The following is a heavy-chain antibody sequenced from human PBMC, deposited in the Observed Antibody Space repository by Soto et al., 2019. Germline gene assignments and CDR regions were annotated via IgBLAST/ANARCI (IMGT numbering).Heavy chain of an antibody. V-gene: IGHV1-18*01. Sequence: QVQLVQSGAEVKKPGASVKVSCKASDYTFTSYGISWVRQAPGQGLEWMGWTSAYNGNTKYAQKFQGRVTMTTDTSLSTAHMALRSLRSAGTAVYSCARGLAVALIAYWGQGTLVTASS. D-gene: IGHD6-19*01. J-gene: IGHJ4*02. CDR2: TSAYNGNT. CDR3: ARGLAVALIAY. CDR1: DYTFTSYG.